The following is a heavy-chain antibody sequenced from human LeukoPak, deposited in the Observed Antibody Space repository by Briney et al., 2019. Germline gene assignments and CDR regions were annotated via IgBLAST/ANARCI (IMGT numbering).Heavy chain of an antibody. J-gene: IGHJ6*02. Sequence: GGSLRLSCAASGLSISDQYMSWVRQAPGKGLEWVSIIQGGGNIYYADSVKGRITVSRDNSKNTVYLQMNSLRAEDTAVYYCARDRGYAMDVWGQGTTVTVSS. CDR3: ARDRGYAMDV. CDR1: GLSISDQY. CDR2: IQGGGNI. D-gene: IGHD1-1*01. V-gene: IGHV3-53*01.